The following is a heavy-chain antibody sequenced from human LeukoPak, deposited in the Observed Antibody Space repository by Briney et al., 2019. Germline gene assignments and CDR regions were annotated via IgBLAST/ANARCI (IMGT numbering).Heavy chain of an antibody. V-gene: IGHV3-30*18. CDR2: ISYDGSNK. CDR3: AKDTRIHSSGWALDY. D-gene: IGHD6-19*01. Sequence: PGGSLRLSCAASGLTFSSYGMHWVRQAPGKGLEWVAVISYDGSNKYYADSVKGRFTISRDNSKNTLYLQMNSLRAEDTAVYYCAKDTRIHSSGWALDYWGQGTLVTVSS. CDR1: GLTFSSYG. J-gene: IGHJ4*02.